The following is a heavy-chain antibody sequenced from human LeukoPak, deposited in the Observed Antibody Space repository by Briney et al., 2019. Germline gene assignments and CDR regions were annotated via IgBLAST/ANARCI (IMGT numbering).Heavy chain of an antibody. CDR1: GFTFSSYG. D-gene: IGHD3-9*01. Sequence: PGRSLRLSCAASGFTFSSYGMHWVRQAPGKGLEWVSAISGSGDSTYYADSVKGRFTISRDTSKNTLYLQMNSLRAEDTAVYYCAKLGKLRYFDWPLYYYGMDVWGQGTTVTVSS. V-gene: IGHV3-23*01. CDR3: AKLGKLRYFDWPLYYYGMDV. CDR2: ISGSGDST. J-gene: IGHJ6*02.